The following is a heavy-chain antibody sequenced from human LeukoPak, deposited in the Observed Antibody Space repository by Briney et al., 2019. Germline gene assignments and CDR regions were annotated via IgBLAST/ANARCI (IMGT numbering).Heavy chain of an antibody. J-gene: IGHJ4*02. V-gene: IGHV4-34*01. CDR3: AKVSRYCSGGSCYYHPFDY. Sequence: SETLSLTCAVYGGSFSGYYWSWIRQPPGKGLEWIGEINHSGSTNYNPSLKSRVTISVDTSKNQFSLKLSSVTAEDTAVYYCAKVSRYCSGGSCYYHPFDYWGQGTLVTVSS. D-gene: IGHD2-15*01. CDR2: INHSGST. CDR1: GGSFSGYY.